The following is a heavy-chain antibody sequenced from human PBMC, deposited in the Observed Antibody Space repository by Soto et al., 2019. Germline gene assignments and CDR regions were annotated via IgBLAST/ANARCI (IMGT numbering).Heavy chain of an antibody. CDR1: GFTFTNYA. D-gene: IGHD1-26*01. J-gene: IGHJ5*02. V-gene: IGHV3-23*01. CDR3: AREVGAPSGWLDP. Sequence: EVQLSESGGDLRQPGGSLRLSCAASGFTFTNYAMTWVRQTAGKGLEWVSGISASGGLKYYADSVRGRFTVSRDNSKNILYLQMDNLRDEDTALYYCAREVGAPSGWLDPWGQGTQVTVSS. CDR2: ISASGGLK.